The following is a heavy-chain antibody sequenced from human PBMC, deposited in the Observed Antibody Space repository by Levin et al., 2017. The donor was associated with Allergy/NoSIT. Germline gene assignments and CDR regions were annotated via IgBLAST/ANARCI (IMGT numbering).Heavy chain of an antibody. CDR2: ISSSGSYT. CDR1: GFTFRDHY. Sequence: GGSLRLSCEVSGFTFRDHYMSWIRQAPGKGLEWVSYISSSGSYTNYAASVKGRFTISSDQGKNSLYLQMNSLRAEDTAVYYCARGNPPFGNWGQGTLVTVSS. CDR3: ARGNPPFGN. J-gene: IGHJ4*02. D-gene: IGHD3-3*01. V-gene: IGHV3-11*05.